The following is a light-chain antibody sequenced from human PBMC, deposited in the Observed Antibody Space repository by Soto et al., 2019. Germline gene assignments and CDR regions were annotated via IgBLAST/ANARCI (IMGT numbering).Light chain of an antibody. J-gene: IGKJ2*01. CDR2: GAS. Sequence: EIVMTQSPATLSVSPGERATLSCRASQSVSSNLAWYQQKPGQAPRLLIYGASTRATGIPARVSGSGSGTEFTLTISSLQSEDFAGYYGQQYNNWPPYTFGQGTQLEIK. CDR3: QQYNNWPPYT. CDR1: QSVSSN. V-gene: IGKV3-15*01.